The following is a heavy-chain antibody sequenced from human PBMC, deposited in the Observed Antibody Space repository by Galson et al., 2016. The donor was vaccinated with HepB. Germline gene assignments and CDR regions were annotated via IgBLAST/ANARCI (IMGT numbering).Heavy chain of an antibody. CDR1: GFTVSGNY. V-gene: IGHV3-53*01. Sequence: SLRLSCAASGFTVSGNYMAWVRQAPGKGLEWVSVIYSGDDSHYADSVRGRFTISRHNSKNILYLQMNSLRADDTAVYYCAKDFSKTTATIGRGNWFDPWGQGTLVTVSS. J-gene: IGHJ5*02. CDR3: AKDFSKTTATIGRGNWFDP. CDR2: IYSGDDS. D-gene: IGHD5-12*01.